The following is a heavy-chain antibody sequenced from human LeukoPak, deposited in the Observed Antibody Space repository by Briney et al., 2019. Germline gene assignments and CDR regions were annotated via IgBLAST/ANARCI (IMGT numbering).Heavy chain of an antibody. CDR2: IYSGGST. J-gene: IGHJ4*02. Sequence: GGSLRLSCAASGFTVSSNYMSWVRQAPGKGLEWVSVIYSGGSTYYADSVKGRFTISRDNSKNTLYLQMNSLRAEDTAVYYCAKPMLPVAGVNYFDYWGQGTLVTVSS. D-gene: IGHD6-19*01. V-gene: IGHV3-53*01. CDR1: GFTVSSNY. CDR3: AKPMLPVAGVNYFDY.